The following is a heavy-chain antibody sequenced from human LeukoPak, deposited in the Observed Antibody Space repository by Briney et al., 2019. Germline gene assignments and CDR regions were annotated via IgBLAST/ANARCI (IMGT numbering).Heavy chain of an antibody. D-gene: IGHD3-10*01. V-gene: IGHV5-51*03. CDR1: GYSISNYL. CDR2: IYPDDSNT. J-gene: IGHJ3*02. CDR3: ARTNLWFGELDAFDI. Sequence: KPGESLKISCKGSGYSISNYLIAWGRQMPGKRLEWMGIIYPDDSNTRYRPSFQDQVTIAADQSITIAPLQWSILKASDTAMYYCARTNLWFGELDAFDIWGQGTLVTVSS.